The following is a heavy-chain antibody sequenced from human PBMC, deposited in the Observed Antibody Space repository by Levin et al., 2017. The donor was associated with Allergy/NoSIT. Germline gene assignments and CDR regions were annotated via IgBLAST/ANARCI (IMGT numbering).Heavy chain of an antibody. Sequence: PGGSLRLSCTVSGGSVSSGTYYWSWIRQPPGKGLEWIGYIYYSGSTNYNSALKSRVTISVDTSKNQFSLNLSSVTAADTGVYYCARDGYNYGFDYWGQGTLVTVSS. V-gene: IGHV4-61*01. D-gene: IGHD5-18*01. J-gene: IGHJ4*02. CDR2: IYYSGST. CDR1: GGSVSSGTYY. CDR3: ARDGYNYGFDY.